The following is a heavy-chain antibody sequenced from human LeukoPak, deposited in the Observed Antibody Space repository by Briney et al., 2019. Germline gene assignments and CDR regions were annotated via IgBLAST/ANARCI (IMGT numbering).Heavy chain of an antibody. J-gene: IGHJ5*02. CDR2: ISYDGGYK. CDR3: ASGGGWFDP. Sequence: GGSLRLSCAASGFTFSSYDMHWVRQAPGKGLEWVAVISYDGGYKYYADSVKGRFTISRDNAKNSLYLQMNSLRAEDTAVYYCASGGGWFDPWGQGTLVTVSS. CDR1: GFTFSSYD. D-gene: IGHD2-15*01. V-gene: IGHV3-33*08.